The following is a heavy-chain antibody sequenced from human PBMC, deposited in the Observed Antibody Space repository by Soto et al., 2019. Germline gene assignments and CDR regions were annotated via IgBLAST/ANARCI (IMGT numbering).Heavy chain of an antibody. CDR2: IIPIFGTA. J-gene: IGHJ6*02. V-gene: IGHV1-69*13. Sequence: SVKVSCKASGGTFSSYAISWVRQAPGQGLEWMGGIIPIFGTANYAQKFQGRVTITADESTSTAYTELSSLRSEDTAVYYCARNSYGFSFYYGMDVWGQGTTVTVSS. D-gene: IGHD5-18*01. CDR3: ARNSYGFSFYYGMDV. CDR1: GGTFSSYA.